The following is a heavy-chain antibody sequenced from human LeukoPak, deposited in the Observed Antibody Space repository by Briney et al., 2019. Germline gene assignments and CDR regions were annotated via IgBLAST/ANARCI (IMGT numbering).Heavy chain of an antibody. CDR2: ISSSGSTI. CDR1: GFTFSSYE. V-gene: IGHV3-48*03. J-gene: IGHJ4*02. CDR3: ARELGIVGATTREADY. Sequence: GGSLRLSCAASGFTFSSYEMNWVRQAPGKGLEWVSYISSSGSTIYYADSVKGRFTISRDNAKNSLYLQMNSLRAEDTAVYYCARELGIVGATTREADYWGQGTLVTVSS. D-gene: IGHD1-26*01.